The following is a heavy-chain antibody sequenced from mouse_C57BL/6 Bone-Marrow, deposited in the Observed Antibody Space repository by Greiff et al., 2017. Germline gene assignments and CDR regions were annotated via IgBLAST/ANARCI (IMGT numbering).Heavy chain of an antibody. J-gene: IGHJ1*03. D-gene: IGHD1-1*02. CDR2: IDPETGGT. V-gene: IGHV1-15*01. CDR3: TRWGSRYFDV. Sequence: QVQLQQSGAELVRPGASVTLSCKASGYTFTDYEMHWVKQTPVHGLEWIGAIDPETGGTAYNQKFKGKAILTADKSSSTAYMELRSLASEDSAVYYCTRWGSRYFDVWGTGTTVTVSS. CDR1: GYTFTDYE.